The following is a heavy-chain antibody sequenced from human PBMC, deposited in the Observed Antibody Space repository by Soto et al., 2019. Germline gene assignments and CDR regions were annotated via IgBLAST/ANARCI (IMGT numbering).Heavy chain of an antibody. D-gene: IGHD4-4*01. V-gene: IGHV1-58*01. CDR3: AAEGLQSSLYYYYYGMDV. J-gene: IGHJ6*02. Sequence: ASVKVSCKASGFTFTSSAVQWVRQARGQRLEWIGWIVVGSGNTNYAQKFQERVTITRDMSTSTAYMELSSLRSEDTAVYYCAAEGLQSSLYYYYYGMDVWGQGTTVTVSS. CDR1: GFTFTSSA. CDR2: IVVGSGNT.